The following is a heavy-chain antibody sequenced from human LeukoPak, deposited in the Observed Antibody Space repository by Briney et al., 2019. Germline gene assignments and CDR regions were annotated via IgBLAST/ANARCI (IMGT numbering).Heavy chain of an antibody. CDR3: ARARYYGSGSKRGFDY. Sequence: PSGTLSLTCAVSGYSSSSGYYWGWIRQPPGKGLEWIGRIYHSGSTYYNPSLKSRVTISVDTSKNQFSLKLSSVTAADTAVYYCARARYYGSGSKRGFDYWGQGTLVTVSS. CDR1: GYSSSSGYY. D-gene: IGHD3-10*01. V-gene: IGHV4-38-2*01. CDR2: IYHSGST. J-gene: IGHJ4*02.